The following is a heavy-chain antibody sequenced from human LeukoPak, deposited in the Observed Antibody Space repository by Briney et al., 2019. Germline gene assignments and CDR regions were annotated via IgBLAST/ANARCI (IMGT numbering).Heavy chain of an antibody. J-gene: IGHJ4*02. CDR3: AKEIRGYYDSSGYYSGFDY. CDR1: GFTFDDFP. V-gene: IGHV3-9*01. Sequence: GGSLRLSCSASGFTFDDFPMHCVPEAPGKGVEWVLGISWNGGSIGYADSVKGRFTISRDNDKNSLYQQMNSLRAEDTALYYCAKEIRGYYDSSGYYSGFDYWGRGTLVTVSS. D-gene: IGHD3-22*01. CDR2: ISWNGGSI.